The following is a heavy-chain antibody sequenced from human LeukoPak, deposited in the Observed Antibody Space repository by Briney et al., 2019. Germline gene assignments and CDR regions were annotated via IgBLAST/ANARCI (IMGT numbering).Heavy chain of an antibody. Sequence: SETLSLTCAVSGGSISSRNWWSWVRQPPGKGLEWIGEIHHTGSTNYMPSLKSRVTIALDKSKNQFSLKLSSVTAADTAVYYCASLYYYGSGSYYGDDYWGQGTLVTVSS. CDR3: ASLYYYGSGSYYGDDY. CDR2: IHHTGST. V-gene: IGHV4-4*02. J-gene: IGHJ4*02. D-gene: IGHD3-10*01. CDR1: GGSISSRNW.